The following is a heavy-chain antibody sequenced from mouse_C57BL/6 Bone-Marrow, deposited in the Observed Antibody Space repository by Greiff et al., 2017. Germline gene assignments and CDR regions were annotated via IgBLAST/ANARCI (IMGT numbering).Heavy chain of an antibody. CDR3: ARHLGRDWYFDV. Sequence: DVMLVESGGDLVKPGGSLKLSCAASGFTFSDYGMAWVRQAPRKGPEWVAFISNLAYSIYYADTVTGRFTISRENAKNTLYREMSSLRSEDTAMYYCARHLGRDWYFDVWGTGTTVTVSS. CDR2: ISNLAYSI. J-gene: IGHJ1*03. D-gene: IGHD4-1*01. CDR1: GFTFSDYG. V-gene: IGHV5-15*01.